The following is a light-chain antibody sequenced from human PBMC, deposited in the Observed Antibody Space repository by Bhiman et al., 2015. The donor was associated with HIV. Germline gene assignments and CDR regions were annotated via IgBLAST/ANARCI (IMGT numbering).Light chain of an antibody. CDR2: DA. Sequence: SYELTQPPSVSVSPGQTASITCSGHRLGDTYVSWYQDAKRPSGIPERFSGSISGNTATLTISGTQAMDEADYYCQAWDNSAVLFGGGTKLAVL. J-gene: IGLJ2*01. CDR1: RLGDTY. CDR3: QAWDNSAVL. V-gene: IGLV3-1*01.